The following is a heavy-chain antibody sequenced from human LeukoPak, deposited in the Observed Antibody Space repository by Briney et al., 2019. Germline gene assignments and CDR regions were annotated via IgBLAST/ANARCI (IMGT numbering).Heavy chain of an antibody. CDR3: ARAPTIAAATTY. CDR2: IIPVFGTA. CDR1: GGTFSSYA. Sequence: EASVKVSCKASGGTFSSYAISWVRQAPGQGLEWMGGIIPVFGTANYAQKLQGRVTMTTDTSTSTAYMELRSLRSDDTAVYYCARAPTIAAATTYWGQGTLVTVSS. D-gene: IGHD6-13*01. V-gene: IGHV1-69*05. J-gene: IGHJ4*02.